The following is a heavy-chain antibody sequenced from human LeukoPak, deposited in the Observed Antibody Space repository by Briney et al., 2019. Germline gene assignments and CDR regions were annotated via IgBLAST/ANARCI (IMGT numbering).Heavy chain of an antibody. CDR3: ARDDGSYSRSPGFDY. J-gene: IGHJ4*02. V-gene: IGHV3-21*01. Sequence: GSLRLSCAASGFTFSSYAMSWVRQAPGKGLEWVSSISTSSSYIYYADSVKGRFTIFRDNARNSLFLQMNSLRAEDTAVYYCARDDGSYSRSPGFDYWGQGTLVTVSS. CDR2: ISTSSSYI. D-gene: IGHD1-26*01. CDR1: GFTFSSYA.